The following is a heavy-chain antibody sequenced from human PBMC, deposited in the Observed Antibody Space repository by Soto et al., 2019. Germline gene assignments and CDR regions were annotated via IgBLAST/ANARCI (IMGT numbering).Heavy chain of an antibody. J-gene: IGHJ6*02. D-gene: IGHD3-3*01. Sequence: ASVKVSCKASGYTFTGYYMHWVRQAPGQGLEWMGWINPNMGGTNYAQKFQGRVTMTRDTSISTAYMELSRLRSDDTVVDYCARVLLDMGFGVDYYYYGMDVWVQGTTVTVSS. CDR3: ARVLLDMGFGVDYYYYGMDV. CDR2: INPNMGGT. V-gene: IGHV1-2*02. CDR1: GYTFTGYY.